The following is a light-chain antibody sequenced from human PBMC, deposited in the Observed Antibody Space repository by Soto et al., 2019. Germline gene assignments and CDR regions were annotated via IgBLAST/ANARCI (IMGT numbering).Light chain of an antibody. CDR3: CSYAGSYTV. CDR2: DVS. J-gene: IGLJ3*02. Sequence: QSVLTQPRSVSGSPGQSVTISCTGTSSDVGGYNYVSWYQQHSGKARKLMIYDVSKRPSGVPDRFSGSKSGNTASLTISGLQAEDEADYYCCSYAGSYTVFGGGTKLTVL. V-gene: IGLV2-11*01. CDR1: SSDVGGYNY.